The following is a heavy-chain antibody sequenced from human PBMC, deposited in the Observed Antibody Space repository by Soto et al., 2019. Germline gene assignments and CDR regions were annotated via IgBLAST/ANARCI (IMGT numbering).Heavy chain of an antibody. J-gene: IGHJ6*02. CDR3: ARGDSSSLFNYYYGMDV. Sequence: SASVKVSCKASGYTFTSYDINWVRQATGQGLEWMGWMNPNSGNTGYAQKFQGRVTVTRNTSISTAYMELSSLRSEDTAVYYCARGDSSSLFNYYYGMDVWGQGTTVTVSS. D-gene: IGHD6-13*01. CDR1: GYTFTSYD. CDR2: MNPNSGNT. V-gene: IGHV1-8*01.